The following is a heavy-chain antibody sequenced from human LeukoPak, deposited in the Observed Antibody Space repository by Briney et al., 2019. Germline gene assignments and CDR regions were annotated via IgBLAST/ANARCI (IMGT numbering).Heavy chain of an antibody. CDR1: GYSINSGYF. CDR3: VRDGPYRITNMDV. J-gene: IGHJ6*03. V-gene: IGHV4-38-2*02. Sequence: SETLSLTCAVSGYSINSGYFWGWIRQPPGEGLEWIGSVYHTGTAYYNPSLESRVTISLDRSKNQVSLKVSPLTAADTAVYYCVRDGPYRITNMDVWGKGTTVTVSS. CDR2: VYHTGTA.